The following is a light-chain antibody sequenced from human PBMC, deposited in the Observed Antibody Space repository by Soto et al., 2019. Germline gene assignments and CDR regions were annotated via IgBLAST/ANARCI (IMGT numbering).Light chain of an antibody. CDR3: QQYGSSSRT. CDR2: AAS. Sequence: IVLTQSPGTLSLSPGGRATLSCRASQRVSSNFLAWYQQKPVQAPRLLIYAASNRAPGIPDRFDGSGSGTDFTLTITALEPEDSAVYYCQQYGSSSRTFGQGTKVEIK. V-gene: IGKV3-20*01. CDR1: QRVSSNF. J-gene: IGKJ1*01.